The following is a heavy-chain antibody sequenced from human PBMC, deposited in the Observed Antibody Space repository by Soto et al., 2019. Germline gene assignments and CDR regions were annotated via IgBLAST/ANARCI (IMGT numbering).Heavy chain of an antibody. V-gene: IGHV3-74*01. CDR2: IKSDGSGT. Sequence: ELQLVESGGGLVQPGESLTLSCAASGFTFSGYWMHWVRQVPGKGLVWVSRIKSDGSGTYYADSVKGRLTISRDNARNTLYLQMNSLRVEDTAVYFCARGDGDHYDVNGYLGRHWGQGTLVTVSP. D-gene: IGHD3-22*01. J-gene: IGHJ4*02. CDR3: ARGDGDHYDVNGYLGRH. CDR1: GFTFSGYW.